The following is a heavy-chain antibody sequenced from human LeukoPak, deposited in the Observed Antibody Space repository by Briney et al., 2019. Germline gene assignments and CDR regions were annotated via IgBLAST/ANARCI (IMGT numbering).Heavy chain of an antibody. D-gene: IGHD4-11*01. CDR2: IWSDATNQ. Sequence: PGTSLRLSSEASGFTLSDFAMRCVGQAPGKGLEWVAVIWSDATNQYYADSVKGRFTISRADFRKTVSLQMDCLRVEDTAVYYCANDAQRGFDYSDSTEHWGQGSLVTVSS. J-gene: IGHJ4*02. V-gene: IGHV3-33*06. CDR3: ANDAQRGFDYSDSTEH. CDR1: GFTLSDFA.